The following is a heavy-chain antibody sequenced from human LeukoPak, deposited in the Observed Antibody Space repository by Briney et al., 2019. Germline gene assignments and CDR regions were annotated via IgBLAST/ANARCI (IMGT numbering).Heavy chain of an antibody. CDR1: GFTFDDYT. J-gene: IGHJ6*03. CDR3: AKDVSSSGYFDYMDV. V-gene: IGHV3-9*01. CDR2: ISWNSGSI. D-gene: IGHD3-22*01. Sequence: GGSLRLSCAASGFTFDDYTMHWVRQAPGKGLEWVSGISWNSGSIAYADSVKGRFTISRDNAKNSLFLQMNSLRAEDTALYYCAKDVSSSGYFDYMDVWGKGTTVTISS.